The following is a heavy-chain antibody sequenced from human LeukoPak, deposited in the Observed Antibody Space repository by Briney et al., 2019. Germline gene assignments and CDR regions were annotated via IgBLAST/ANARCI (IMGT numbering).Heavy chain of an antibody. D-gene: IGHD2-2*01. CDR2: MNPESGGT. V-gene: IGHV1-8*01. CDR3: TRAIRHQLLSDY. CDR1: GYTFSNFD. J-gene: IGHJ4*02. Sequence: ASVKVSCKASGYTFSNFDINWVRQATGQGPQWMGWMNPESGGTGYSQRFQGRVTMTRDSSKSTAYMELINLRFEDTAIYDCTRAIRHQLLSDYWGQGTLVTVSS.